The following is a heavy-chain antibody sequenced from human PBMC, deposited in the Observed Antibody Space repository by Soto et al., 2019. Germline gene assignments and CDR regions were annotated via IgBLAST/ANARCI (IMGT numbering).Heavy chain of an antibody. CDR2: IIPIFGTA. CDR1: GGTFSSYA. CDR3: ARERYSGYEAAAAGTPYYYYGMDV. Sequence: ASVKVSCKASGGTFSSYAISWVRQAPGQGLEWMGGIIPIFGTANYAQKFQGRVTITADESTSTAYMELSSLRSEDTAVYYCARERYSGYEAAAAGTPYYYYGMDVWGQGTTVTVSS. J-gene: IGHJ6*02. V-gene: IGHV1-69*13. D-gene: IGHD5-12*01.